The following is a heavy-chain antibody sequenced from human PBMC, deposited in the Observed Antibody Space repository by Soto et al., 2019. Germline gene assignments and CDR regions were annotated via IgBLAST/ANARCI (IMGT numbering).Heavy chain of an antibody. V-gene: IGHV4-61*01. D-gene: IGHD1-1*01. CDR3: ARDRETGSKNNWFDP. Sequence: SETLSLTCTVSGDSVSSGNYYWSWIRQPPGKGLEWIGYIYYSGSTNYNPSLKSRVTISVDTSKNQFSLKLSSVTAADTAVYYCARDRETGSKNNWFDPWGQGTLVTVSS. J-gene: IGHJ5*02. CDR1: GDSVSSGNYY. CDR2: IYYSGST.